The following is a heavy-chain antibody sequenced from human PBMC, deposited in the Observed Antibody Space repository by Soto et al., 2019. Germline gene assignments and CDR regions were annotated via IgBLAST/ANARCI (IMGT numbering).Heavy chain of an antibody. Sequence: ASVKVSCKTSAFIFTSSAVLWARQARGQRLEWMGRISVYNGNTDYAQKLHGRVTLTTDTSTSTAYMELRSLRSDDTAVYYCARDQPLRYFDWLPYFDYWGQGTLVTVSS. J-gene: IGHJ4*02. CDR1: AFIFTSSA. D-gene: IGHD3-9*01. CDR2: ISVYNGNT. V-gene: IGHV1-18*01. CDR3: ARDQPLRYFDWLPYFDY.